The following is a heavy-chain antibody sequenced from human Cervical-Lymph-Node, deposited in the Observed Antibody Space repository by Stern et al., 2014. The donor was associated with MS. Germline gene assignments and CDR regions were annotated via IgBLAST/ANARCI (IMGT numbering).Heavy chain of an antibody. D-gene: IGHD1-7*01. J-gene: IGHJ4*02. V-gene: IGHV1-2*06. CDR2: INPNSGGT. CDR1: GYTFTDYY. CDR3: ARGTGTGTTNY. Sequence: VQLVQSGAEVKKPGASVKVSCKASGYTFTDYYVHWVRQAPGQGLEWMGRINPNSGGTNYVQKFQGRVSMTRDTSISTAYLELTRLTSDDTAVYYCARGTGTGTTNYWGQGTLVTVSS.